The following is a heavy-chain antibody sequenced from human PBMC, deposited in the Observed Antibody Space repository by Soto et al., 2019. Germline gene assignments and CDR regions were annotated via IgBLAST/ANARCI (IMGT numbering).Heavy chain of an antibody. D-gene: IGHD2-15*01. CDR3: ARDAGGPYDH. CDR2: IYYSGST. V-gene: IGHV4-59*01. J-gene: IGHJ4*01. CDR1: GAPITINY. Sequence: TLSLTCTVSGAPITINYWSWIRQAPGKGLELIGYIYYSGSTTYNPSLKSRVTMSADTSKDQFSLKLNSVTAADTAVYYCARDAGGPYDHWGPGXLVTVYS.